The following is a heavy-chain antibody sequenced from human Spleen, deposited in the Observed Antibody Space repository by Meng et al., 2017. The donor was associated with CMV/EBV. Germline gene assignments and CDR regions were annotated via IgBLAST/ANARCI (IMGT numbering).Heavy chain of an antibody. J-gene: IGHJ4*02. D-gene: IGHD4-23*01. Sequence: VFGVSISSYTWNWIRQAPGKGLQWIGYFSYSGKTNYNPSLKSRVTISVDTSKNQVSLQLTSVTAADTAMYYCARGGGTVITPYFDYWGRGTLVTVSS. CDR3: ARGGGTVITPYFDY. CDR1: GVSISSYT. CDR2: FSYSGKT. V-gene: IGHV4-59*01.